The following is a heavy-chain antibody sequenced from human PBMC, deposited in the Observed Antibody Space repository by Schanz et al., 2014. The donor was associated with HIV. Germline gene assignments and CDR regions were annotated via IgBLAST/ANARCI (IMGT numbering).Heavy chain of an antibody. Sequence: EVQLVESGGGLVQPGGSLRLSCAASGFTFSRYWMTWVRQAPGKGLEWVANIKEDGSEKYHADSVKGRFTISRDNAKNSLFLQMESLRAEDTAVYYCAKAKGSYSATTFYFDFWGQGTLVTVSS. CDR1: GFTFSRYW. J-gene: IGHJ4*02. CDR3: AKAKGSYSATTFYFDF. CDR2: IKEDGSEK. V-gene: IGHV3-7*01. D-gene: IGHD1-26*01.